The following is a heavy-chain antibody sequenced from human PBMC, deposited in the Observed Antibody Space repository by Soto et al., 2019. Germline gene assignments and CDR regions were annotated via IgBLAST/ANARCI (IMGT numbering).Heavy chain of an antibody. CDR1: GYTFIDYY. CDR3: ARPPGYISDWYYFDL. J-gene: IGHJ4*02. CDR2: ISPRSGGT. Sequence: ASVKVSCKASGYTFIDYYMHWVLQAPGQGFEWMGRISPRSGGTNYAQKFQGRVTMTWDTSLNTAYMELSSLISEDTAVYYCARPPGYISDWYYFDLWGQGTLVTVSS. V-gene: IGHV1-2*02. D-gene: IGHD3-9*01.